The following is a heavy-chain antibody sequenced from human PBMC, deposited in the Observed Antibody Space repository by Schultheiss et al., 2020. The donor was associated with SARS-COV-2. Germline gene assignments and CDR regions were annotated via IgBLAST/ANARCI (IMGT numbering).Heavy chain of an antibody. D-gene: IGHD3-3*01. J-gene: IGHJ4*02. V-gene: IGHV3-30-3*01. CDR2: ISYDGSNK. CDR3: VKDRGLDFWSGRFDY. CDR1: GFTFSSYA. Sequence: GGSLRLSCAASGFTFSSYAMHWVRQAPGKGLEWVAVISYDGSNKYYADSVKGRFTISRDNSKNTLYLQMNSLRAEDTAVYYCVKDRGLDFWSGRFDYWGQGTLVTVSS.